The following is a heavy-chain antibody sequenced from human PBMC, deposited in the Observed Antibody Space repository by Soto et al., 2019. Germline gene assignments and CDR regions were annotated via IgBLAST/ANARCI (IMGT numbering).Heavy chain of an antibody. J-gene: IGHJ4*02. D-gene: IGHD1-26*01. Sequence: QVQLQESGPGLVKPSGTLSLTCTVSGGSISSSMWWSWVRQTPGKGLEWIGEIYHSGNTNYNPSLKSRVTISVDKSKNPFSLKLNSVPAADTAVYYCARDGRAYDLPFDSWGQGTLVTVSS. CDR3: ARDGRAYDLPFDS. CDR2: IYHSGNT. V-gene: IGHV4-4*02. CDR1: GGSISSSMW.